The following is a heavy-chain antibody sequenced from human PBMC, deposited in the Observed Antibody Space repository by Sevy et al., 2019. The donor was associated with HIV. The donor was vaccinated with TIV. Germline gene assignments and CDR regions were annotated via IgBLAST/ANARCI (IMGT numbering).Heavy chain of an antibody. CDR1: GYTFASFG. CDR2: ISPYTGDT. V-gene: IGHV1-18*01. D-gene: IGHD2-2*01. J-gene: IGHJ4*02. Sequence: ASVKVSCKASGYTFASFGVSWVRQAPGQGLQWMGWISPYTGDTNYARNFQARVTMTTDTSTSTAYLELRNLRSDDTAVYYCARDTPQGVLILPPAMRGGIDFWGQGTLVTVSS. CDR3: ARDTPQGVLILPPAMRGGIDF.